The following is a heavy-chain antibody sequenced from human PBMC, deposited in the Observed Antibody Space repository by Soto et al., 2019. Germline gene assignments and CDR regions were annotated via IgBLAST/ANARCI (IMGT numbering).Heavy chain of an antibody. CDR1: GYTFTSYD. Sequence: ASVKVSCKASGYTFTSYDINWVRQATGQGLEWMGWMNPNSGNTGYAQKFQGRVTMTRNTSISTAYMELSSLRSEDTAVYYCVRSEVVPAASYYYYYMDVWGKGTTVTVSS. CDR2: MNPNSGNT. V-gene: IGHV1-8*01. J-gene: IGHJ6*03. CDR3: VRSEVVPAASYYYYYMDV. D-gene: IGHD2-2*01.